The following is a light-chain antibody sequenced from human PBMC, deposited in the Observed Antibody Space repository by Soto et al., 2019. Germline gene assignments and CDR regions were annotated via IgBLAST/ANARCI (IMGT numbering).Light chain of an antibody. Sequence: QSGLTHPASASGSPGQSITISCTGTSSDVGAYNFVSWHQQHPGKAPKLMIYNVYDRPSGISYRFSGSKSGNTASLTISGLQGEDEADYYCSAYTVSRTYVFGSGTKVTVL. CDR3: SAYTVSRTYV. CDR2: NVY. V-gene: IGLV2-14*03. J-gene: IGLJ1*01. CDR1: SSDVGAYNF.